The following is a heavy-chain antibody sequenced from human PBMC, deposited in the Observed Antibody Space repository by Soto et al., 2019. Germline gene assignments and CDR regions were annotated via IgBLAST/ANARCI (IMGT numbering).Heavy chain of an antibody. V-gene: IGHV1-24*01. J-gene: IGHJ6*03. Sequence: GASVKVSCKVSGYTLTELSMHWVRQAPGKGLEWMGGFDPEDGETIYAQKFQGRVTMTEDTSTDTAYMELSSLRSEDTAVYYCATVSCGGDCYLNTPVYYYYYMDVWGKGTTVTVSS. D-gene: IGHD2-21*01. CDR3: ATVSCGGDCYLNTPVYYYYYMDV. CDR2: FDPEDGET. CDR1: GYTLTELS.